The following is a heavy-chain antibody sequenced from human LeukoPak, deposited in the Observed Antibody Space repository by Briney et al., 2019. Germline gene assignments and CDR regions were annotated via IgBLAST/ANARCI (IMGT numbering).Heavy chain of an antibody. CDR2: IYPGDSDI. D-gene: IGHD6-6*01. J-gene: IGHJ4*02. V-gene: IGHV5-51*01. CDR1: GYKFTSYW. CDR3: ARHEKVRSSSPKPGDY. Sequence: PGESLKISCKGSGYKFTSYWIAWVRQMPGKGLECMGVIYPGDSDIRYSPSFQGQVTISADKSISTAYLQWSSLKASDTAMYYCARHEKVRSSSPKPGDYWGQGTLVTVSS.